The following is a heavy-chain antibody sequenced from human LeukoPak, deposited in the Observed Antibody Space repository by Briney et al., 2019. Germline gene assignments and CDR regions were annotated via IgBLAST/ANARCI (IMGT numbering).Heavy chain of an antibody. D-gene: IGHD4-17*01. CDR2: IEHRGNT. Sequence: PSGTLSLTCAVSGDSLSSTNWWNWVRQPPGKGLEWIAEIEHRGNTNYNPSLKSRVTISVDRSKNQFSLKLTSVTAADTAVYDCARGYGPGYWGQGTLVTVSA. CDR1: GDSLSSTNW. V-gene: IGHV4-4*02. CDR3: ARGYGPGY. J-gene: IGHJ4*02.